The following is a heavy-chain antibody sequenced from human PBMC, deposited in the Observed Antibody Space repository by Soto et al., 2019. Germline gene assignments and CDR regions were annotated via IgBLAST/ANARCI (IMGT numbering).Heavy chain of an antibody. D-gene: IGHD6-13*01. J-gene: IGHJ3*02. CDR3: ARDTVGSSFVDI. CDR1: GFSFSTYW. CDR2: IKPDGSEK. V-gene: IGHV3-7*01. Sequence: PGGSLRLSCAASGFSFSTYWMNWVRQAPGKGLEWVANIKPDGSEKYYVDSVKGRFTVSRDNAKNSLYLQMSSLRAEDTAVYYCARDTVGSSFVDIWGQGTMVTV.